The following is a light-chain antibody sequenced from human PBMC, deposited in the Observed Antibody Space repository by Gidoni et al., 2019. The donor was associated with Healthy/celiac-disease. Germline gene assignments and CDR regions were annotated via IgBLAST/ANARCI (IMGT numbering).Light chain of an antibody. V-gene: IGLV3-21*03. J-gene: IGLJ1*01. CDR2: DDS. CDR1: NIGSKS. Sequence: SYVLTQPPSVSVAPGKTARITCGGNNIGSKSGHWYQQKPGQAPVLVVYDDSDRPSGIPERFSGSNSRNTATLTISRVEAGDEADYYCQVWDSSSDHPYVFGTGTKVTVL. CDR3: QVWDSSSDHPYV.